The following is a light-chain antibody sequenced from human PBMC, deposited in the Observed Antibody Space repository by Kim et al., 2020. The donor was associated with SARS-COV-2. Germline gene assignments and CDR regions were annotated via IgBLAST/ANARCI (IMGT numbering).Light chain of an antibody. V-gene: IGLV3-21*04. CDR1: NIGSKS. CDR2: YDN. CDR3: HVWDSSSDHRGV. Sequence: PGKTARITCGGNNIGSKSVHWYQQKPGQAPVLVIYYDNDRPSGIPERFSGSNSGNTATLTISRVEAGDEADYYCHVWDSSSDHRGVFGGGTQLTVL. J-gene: IGLJ3*02.